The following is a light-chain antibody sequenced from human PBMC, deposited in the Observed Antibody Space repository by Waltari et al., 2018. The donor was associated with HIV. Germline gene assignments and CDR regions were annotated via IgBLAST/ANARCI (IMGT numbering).Light chain of an antibody. CDR1: SGINVGTYR. CDR2: YKSDSDK. Sequence: QAVLTQPSSLSASPGASASLTCTLRSGINVGTYRIYWYQQKPGSPPQYLLRYKSDSDKQRGAGGPGRVCGSKEASANAGIVLSAGLESEDEADYDWMVGHSSAGVVGGGTKLTVL. J-gene: IGLJ3*02. CDR3: MVGHSSAGV. V-gene: IGLV5-45*02.